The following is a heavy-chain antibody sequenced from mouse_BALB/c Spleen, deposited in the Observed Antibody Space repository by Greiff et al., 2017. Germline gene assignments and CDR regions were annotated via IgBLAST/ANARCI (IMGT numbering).Heavy chain of an antibody. CDR2: INPSNGRT. CDR1: GYTFTSYW. V-gene: IGHV1S81*02. CDR3: ARSTMMTVAY. J-gene: IGHJ3*01. D-gene: IGHD2-4*01. Sequence: VQLQQPGAELVKPGASVKLSCKASGYTFTSYWMHWVKQRPGQGLEWIGEINPSNGRTNYNEKFKSKATLTVDKSSSTAYMQLSSLTSEDSAVYYCARSTMMTVAYWGQGTLVTVSA.